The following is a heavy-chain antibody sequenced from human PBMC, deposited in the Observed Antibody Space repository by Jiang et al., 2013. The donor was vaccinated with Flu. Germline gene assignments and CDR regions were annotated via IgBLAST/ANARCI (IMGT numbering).Heavy chain of an antibody. Sequence: LLKPSETLSLTCAVYGGSFSGYYWSWIRQPPGKGLEWIGEINHSGSTNYNPSLKSRVTISVDTSKKQFSLKLSSVTAADTAVYYCATLNGLVNGSGGDYVGPGTLVTVSS. CDR1: GGSFSGYY. V-gene: IGHV4-34*01. D-gene: IGHD3-10*01. CDR2: INHSGST. CDR3: ATLNGLVNGSGGDY. J-gene: IGHJ4*03.